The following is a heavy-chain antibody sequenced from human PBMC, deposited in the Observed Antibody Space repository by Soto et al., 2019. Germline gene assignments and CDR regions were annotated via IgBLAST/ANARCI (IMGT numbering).Heavy chain of an antibody. CDR1: GFTLSDHD. J-gene: IGHJ4*02. Sequence: PGGSQRLSCAGSGFTLSDHDSDWVRQAPGKGLEWVGRSRDKPQGYSTAYAASVKGRFTTSRDESKNSAYLQMNSLKTEDTAVYYCVRATYFSDSSGYTRCLDYWGQGTLVTV. CDR3: VRATYFSDSSGYTRCLDY. D-gene: IGHD3-22*01. CDR2: SRDKPQGYST. V-gene: IGHV3-72*01.